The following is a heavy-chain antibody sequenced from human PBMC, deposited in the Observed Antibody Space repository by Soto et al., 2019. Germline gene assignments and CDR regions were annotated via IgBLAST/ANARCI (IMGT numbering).Heavy chain of an antibody. J-gene: IGHJ6*02. CDR2: IFVSSTTI. CDR3: AKALYYYGSGPYYYYYGMDV. D-gene: IGHD3-10*01. CDR1: GFTFSSYS. V-gene: IGHV3-48*01. Sequence: GGSLRLSCVASGFTFSSYSMVWVRQAPGKGLEWIAYIFVSSTTIHYADSVKGRFTISRDNSKNTLYLQMNSLRAEDTAVYYCAKALYYYGSGPYYYYYGMDVWGQGTTVTVS.